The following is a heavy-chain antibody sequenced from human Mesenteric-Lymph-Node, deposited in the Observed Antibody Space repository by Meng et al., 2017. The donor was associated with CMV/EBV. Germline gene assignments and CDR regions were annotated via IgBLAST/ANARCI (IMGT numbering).Heavy chain of an antibody. J-gene: IGHJ4*02. CDR3: ARHGTSIAVAGVFDY. CDR2: IDPSDSYT. D-gene: IGHD6-19*01. CDR1: GYSFTSYW. Sequence: SGYSFTSYWISWVRQIPGKGLEWMGRIDPSDSYTNYSPSFQGHVTISADKSISTAYLQWSSLKASDTAMYYCARHGTSIAVAGVFDYWGQGTLVTVSS. V-gene: IGHV5-10-1*01.